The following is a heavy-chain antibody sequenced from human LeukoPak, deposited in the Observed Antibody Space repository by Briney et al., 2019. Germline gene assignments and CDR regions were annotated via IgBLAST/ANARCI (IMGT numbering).Heavy chain of an antibody. CDR1: GFTFGNYA. D-gene: IGHD4-17*01. CDR2: ISGSGGST. CDR3: AKHYGDYYYYYMDV. J-gene: IGHJ6*03. V-gene: IGHV3-23*01. Sequence: PGGSLRLSCAASGFTFGNYAMSWVRQAQGEGLEWVSAISGSGGSTYYADSVKGRFSISRDNSKNTLYLQMNSLRAEDTAKYYCAKHYGDYYYYYMDVWGKGTTVTVSS.